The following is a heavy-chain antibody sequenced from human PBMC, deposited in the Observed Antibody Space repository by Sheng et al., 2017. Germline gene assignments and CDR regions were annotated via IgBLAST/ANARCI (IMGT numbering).Heavy chain of an antibody. CDR1: GGTFSSYT. CDR2: IIPILGIA. D-gene: IGHD1-26*01. Sequence: QVQLVQSGAEVKKPGSSVKVSCKASGGTFSSYTISWVRQAPGQGLEWMGRIIPILGIANYAQKFQGRVTITADKSTSTAYMELSSLRSEDTAVYYCARDRKGSVGATQADAFDIWGQGTMVTVSS. V-gene: IGHV1-69*08. CDR3: ARDRKGSVGATQADAFDI. J-gene: IGHJ3*02.